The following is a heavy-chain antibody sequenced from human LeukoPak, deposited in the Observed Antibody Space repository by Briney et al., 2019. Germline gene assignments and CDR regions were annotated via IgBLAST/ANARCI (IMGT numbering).Heavy chain of an antibody. CDR3: ARGDSSGWGLDY. J-gene: IGHJ4*02. CDR1: GFTFSGSA. D-gene: IGHD6-19*01. CDR2: IRSKANSYAT. Sequence: PGGSLKLSCAASGFTFSGSAMHWVRQASGKGLEWVGRIRSKANSYATAYAASVKGRFTISRDDSKNTTYLQMNSLKTEDTAVYYCARGDSSGWGLDYWGLGTLVTVSS. V-gene: IGHV3-73*01.